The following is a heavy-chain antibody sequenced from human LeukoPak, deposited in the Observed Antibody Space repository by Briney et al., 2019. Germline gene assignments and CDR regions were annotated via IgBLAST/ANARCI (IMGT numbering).Heavy chain of an antibody. D-gene: IGHD1-26*01. J-gene: IGHJ3*02. V-gene: IGHV3-21*01. Sequence: GGSLRLSCAASGFTFSSYSMNWVRQAPGKGLEWVSSISGSSSYIYYADSVKGRFTISRHNAKNSLYLQMNSLRAEDTAVYYCATGIVGADDAFDIWGQGTMVTVSS. CDR1: GFTFSSYS. CDR2: ISGSSSYI. CDR3: ATGIVGADDAFDI.